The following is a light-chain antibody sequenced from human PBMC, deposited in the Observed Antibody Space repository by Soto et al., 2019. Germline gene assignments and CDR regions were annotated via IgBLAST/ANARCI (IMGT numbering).Light chain of an antibody. J-gene: IGKJ4*01. CDR3: HQRGNWPLT. CDR2: GAS. CDR1: QSVSSSY. V-gene: IGKV3D-20*02. Sequence: TQSPSTLSASVGDRVTLSCRASQSVSSSYLAWYQQKPGQAPRLLIYGASSRATGIPDRFSGSGSGTDFTLTISSLEPEDFAVYYCHQRGNWPLTFGGGTKVDI.